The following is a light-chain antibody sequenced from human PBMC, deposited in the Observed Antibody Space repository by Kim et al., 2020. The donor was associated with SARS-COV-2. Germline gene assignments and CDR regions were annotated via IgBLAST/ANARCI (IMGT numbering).Light chain of an antibody. CDR2: KTK. Sequence: GQIVTIYCSGRNSNIGGDYVYWYQQFPGTAPKLLIYKTKQRPSGIPDRFSGSKSGTSASLVISGLRSEDEADYYCAAWDDSPSRWVFGGGTQLTVL. CDR3: AAWDDSPSRWV. CDR1: NSNIGGDY. V-gene: IGLV1-47*01. J-gene: IGLJ3*02.